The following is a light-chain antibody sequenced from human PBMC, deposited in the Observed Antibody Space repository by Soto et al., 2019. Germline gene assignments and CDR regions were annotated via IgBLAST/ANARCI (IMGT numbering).Light chain of an antibody. Sequence: IMMTQSPATLSVSPGERATLSCRASQSVNSKLAWYQQKPGQAPRLLMHDASTRATGIPARFRGSGSGTEFPLTFSSLQSEDFAVYYCQQYNNWPLGFGGGTKVEIK. V-gene: IGKV3-15*01. CDR2: DAS. J-gene: IGKJ4*01. CDR1: QSVNSK. CDR3: QQYNNWPLG.